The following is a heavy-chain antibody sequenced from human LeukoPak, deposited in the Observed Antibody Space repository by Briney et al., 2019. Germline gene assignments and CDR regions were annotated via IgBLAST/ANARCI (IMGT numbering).Heavy chain of an antibody. CDR3: ARGTGSYYGHFDY. J-gene: IGHJ4*02. CDR1: GFTFSTYR. V-gene: IGHV3-48*01. CDR2: ISSSTSGYTI. Sequence: GGSLRLSCAASGFTFSTYRMNWVRQAPGKGRDWVSYISSSTSGYTIYYADSVRGRFTISSANAKNSLYLQRNSPRADDTAVYYCARGTGSYYGHFDYWGQGTLVTVSS. D-gene: IGHD1-26*01.